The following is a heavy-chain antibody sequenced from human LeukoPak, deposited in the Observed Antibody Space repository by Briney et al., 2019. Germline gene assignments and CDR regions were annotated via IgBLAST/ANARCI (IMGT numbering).Heavy chain of an antibody. CDR3: ARFDYDSSQTIDY. CDR1: GGTFSSYA. CDR2: IIPIFGTA. D-gene: IGHD3-22*01. V-gene: IGHV1-69*06. Sequence: GASVTVSCKASGGTFSSYAISWVRQAPGQGLEWMGGIIPIFGTANYAQKFQGRVTITADKSTSTAYMELSSLRSEDTAVYYCARFDYDSSQTIDYWGQGTLVTVSS. J-gene: IGHJ4*02.